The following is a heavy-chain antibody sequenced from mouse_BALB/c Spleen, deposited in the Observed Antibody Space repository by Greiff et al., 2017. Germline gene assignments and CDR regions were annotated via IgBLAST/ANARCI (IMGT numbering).Heavy chain of an antibody. D-gene: IGHD3-1*01. CDR1: GYTFTEYI. V-gene: IGHV1-62-2*01. J-gene: IGHJ3*01. Sequence: QVHVKQSGAELVKPGASVKLSCKASGYTFTEYIIHWVKQRSGQGLEWIGWFYPGSGSIKYNEKFKDKATLTADKSSSTVYMELSRLTSEDSAVYFCARHEEGGSWFAYWGQGTLVTVSA. CDR3: ARHEEGGSWFAY. CDR2: FYPGSGSI.